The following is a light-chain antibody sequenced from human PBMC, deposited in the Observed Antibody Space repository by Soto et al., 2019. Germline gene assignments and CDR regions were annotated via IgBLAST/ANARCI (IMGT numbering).Light chain of an antibody. CDR2: EVS. CDR1: SSDVGSHNL. Sequence: QSVLTQPASVSGSPGQSITISCTGTSSDVGSHNLVSWYQQHPGQAPKLMIYEVSKRPLGVSTRFSASKSGNTASLTISGLQAEDGADYYCCSYGGSRAVFGGGTQLTVL. V-gene: IGLV2-23*02. J-gene: IGLJ7*01. CDR3: CSYGGSRAV.